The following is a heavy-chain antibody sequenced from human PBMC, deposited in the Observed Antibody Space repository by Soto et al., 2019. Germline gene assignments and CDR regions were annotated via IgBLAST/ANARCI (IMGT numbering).Heavy chain of an antibody. CDR1: GYTFTSYG. V-gene: IGHV1-58*02. CDR2: IVVGSGNT. D-gene: IGHD3-10*01. CDR3: AASPHYYGSGSSDY. J-gene: IGHJ4*02. Sequence: SVEVSCKASGYTFTSYGISWVRQARGQRLEWIGWIVVGSGNTNYAQKFQERVTITGDMSTSTAYMELSSLRSEDTAVYYYAASPHYYGSGSSDYWGQGTLVTVSS.